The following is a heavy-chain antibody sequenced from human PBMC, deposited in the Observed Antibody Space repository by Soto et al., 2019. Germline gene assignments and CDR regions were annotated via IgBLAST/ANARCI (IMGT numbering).Heavy chain of an antibody. J-gene: IGHJ4*02. CDR3: ASAPQYYYDGSGHYDY. D-gene: IGHD3-22*01. V-gene: IGHV1-69*02. CDR1: GGTFSSYT. Sequence: QVQLVQSGAEVKKPGSSVKVSCKASGGTFSSYTISWVRQAPGQGLEWMGRIIPILGIANYAQKFQGRVTITADKSTSTAYMELSSLRSEDTAVYYCASAPQYYYDGSGHYDYWGQGTLVTVSS. CDR2: IIPILGIA.